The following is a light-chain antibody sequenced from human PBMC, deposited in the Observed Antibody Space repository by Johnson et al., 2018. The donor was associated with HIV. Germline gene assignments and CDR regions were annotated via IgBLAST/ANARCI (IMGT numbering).Light chain of an antibody. Sequence: QSVLTQPPSVSAAPGQKVTISCSGSTSKIGNNYVSWYQQLPGTAPKLLIYDNNKRPWGIPDRFSGSKSGTSATLGITGLQTGDEADYYCGTWDSSLSAGVFGTGTKVTVL. CDR2: DNN. CDR1: TSKIGNNY. V-gene: IGLV1-51*01. CDR3: GTWDSSLSAGV. J-gene: IGLJ1*01.